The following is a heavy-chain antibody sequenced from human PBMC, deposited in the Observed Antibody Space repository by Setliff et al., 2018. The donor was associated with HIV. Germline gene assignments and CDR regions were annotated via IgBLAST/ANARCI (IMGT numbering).Heavy chain of an antibody. CDR1: GGSISSGGFY. CDR3: ARHANTVTTVFVDYFDY. D-gene: IGHD4-17*01. Sequence: SETLSLTCTVSGGSISSGGFYWGWIRQPPGKGLEWIGSIYQTGVTYYNPSLKSRVTISVDTSKNQFSLNLSSVTAADTTIYYCARHANTVTTVFVDYFDYWGQGTLVTVSS. J-gene: IGHJ4*02. V-gene: IGHV4-39*01. CDR2: IYQTGVT.